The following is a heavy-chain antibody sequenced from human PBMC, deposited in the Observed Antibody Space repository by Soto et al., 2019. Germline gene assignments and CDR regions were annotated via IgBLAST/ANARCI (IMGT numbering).Heavy chain of an antibody. D-gene: IGHD6-25*01. Sequence: ASVKVSCKASGYTFVDYGLNWVRQAPGQGLEWMGWIGVYNGHTNYAQNLQGRVTMTTDTSTSTAYMELRSLRSDDTAVYYCARGLRLDAFDIWGQGTMVTVSS. CDR1: GYTFVDYG. J-gene: IGHJ3*02. CDR2: IGVYNGHT. CDR3: ARGLRLDAFDI. V-gene: IGHV1-18*01.